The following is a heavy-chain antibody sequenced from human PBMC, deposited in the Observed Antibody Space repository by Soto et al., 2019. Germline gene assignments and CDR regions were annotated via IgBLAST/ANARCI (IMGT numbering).Heavy chain of an antibody. CDR1: GGSISSGGYF. Sequence: SETLSLTCAVSGGSISSGGYFGSWIRQPPGKGLEWIGYIYHSGSTYYNPSLKSRVTISVDRSKNQFSLKLTSVTAADAAVYYCARDKITGLFDYWGQGTLVTVSS. CDR3: ARDKITGLFDY. J-gene: IGHJ4*02. V-gene: IGHV4-30-2*01. D-gene: IGHD2-8*02. CDR2: IYHSGST.